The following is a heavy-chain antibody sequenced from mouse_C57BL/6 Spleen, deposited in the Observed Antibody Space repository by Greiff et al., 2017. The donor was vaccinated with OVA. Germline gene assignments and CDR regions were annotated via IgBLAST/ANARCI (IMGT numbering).Heavy chain of an antibody. V-gene: IGHV7-3*01. Sequence: EVKLVESGGGLVQPGGSLSLSCAASGFTFTDYYMSWVRQPPGKALEWLGFIRNKANGYTTEYSASVKGRFTISRDTSQSILYLQMNALRAEDSATDYGASYYYGRSYYYFDYWGQGTTLTVSS. J-gene: IGHJ2*01. CDR1: GFTFTDYY. CDR3: ASYYYGRSYYYFDY. D-gene: IGHD1-1*01. CDR2: IRNKANGYTT.